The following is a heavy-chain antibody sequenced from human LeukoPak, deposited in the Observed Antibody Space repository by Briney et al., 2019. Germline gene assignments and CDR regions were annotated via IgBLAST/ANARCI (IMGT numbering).Heavy chain of an antibody. CDR2: INPSDGST. CDR1: RSTFTSYY. J-gene: IGHJ4*02. D-gene: IGHD6-13*01. Sequence: ASVKVSCKASRSTFTSYYMHWVGQAPGQGLEWMGIINPSDGSTTYGQKFQGRVTMTRDTSTSTVYMEVSSLRSEDTAVYYCARAVGSSSWYPIDSWGQGTLVTVSS. CDR3: ARAVGSSSWYPIDS. V-gene: IGHV1-46*01.